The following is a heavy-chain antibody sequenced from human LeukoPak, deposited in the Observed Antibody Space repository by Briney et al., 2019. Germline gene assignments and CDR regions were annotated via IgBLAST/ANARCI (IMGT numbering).Heavy chain of an antibody. CDR2: FGGSGGTI. V-gene: IGHV3-23*01. CDR1: GFTFSTYA. CDR3: AKSDCGGDCHLLDY. J-gene: IGHJ4*02. D-gene: IGHD2-21*02. Sequence: VGSLRLSCAASGFTFSTYAMSWVRQAPGKGLEWVSHFGGSGGTIYYADSVKGRFTISRDNSKNTLYLQMNSLRAEDTAVYYCAKSDCGGDCHLLDYWGQGTLVTVSS.